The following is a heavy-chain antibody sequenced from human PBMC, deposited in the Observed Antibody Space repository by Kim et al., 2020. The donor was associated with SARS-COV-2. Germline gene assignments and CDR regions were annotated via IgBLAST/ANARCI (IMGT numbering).Heavy chain of an antibody. V-gene: IGHV3-49*04. CDR2: IRSKAYGGTT. D-gene: IGHD4-17*01. Sequence: GGSLRLSCTASGFTFGDYAMSWVRQAPGKGLEWVGFIRSKAYGGTTEYAASVKGRFTISRDDSKSIAYLQMNSLKTEDTAVYYCTSHGFSTVTTFPYYYYYMDVWGKGTTVTVSS. CDR1: GFTFGDYA. CDR3: TSHGFSTVTTFPYYYYYMDV. J-gene: IGHJ6*03.